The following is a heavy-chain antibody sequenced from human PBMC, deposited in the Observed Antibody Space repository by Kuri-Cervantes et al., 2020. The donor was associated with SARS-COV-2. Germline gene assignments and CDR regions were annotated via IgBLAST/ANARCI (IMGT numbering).Heavy chain of an antibody. Sequence: SCTVSGGSISSGGYYWSWIRQPPGKGLEWIGYIYHSGSTYYNPSLKSRVTISVDRSKNQFSLKLSSVTVADTAVYYCARRSGYCSSTSCYFFDYWGQGTLVTVSS. J-gene: IGHJ4*02. CDR2: IYHSGST. D-gene: IGHD2-2*01. CDR3: ARRSGYCSSTSCYFFDY. CDR1: GGSISSGGYY. V-gene: IGHV4-30-2*01.